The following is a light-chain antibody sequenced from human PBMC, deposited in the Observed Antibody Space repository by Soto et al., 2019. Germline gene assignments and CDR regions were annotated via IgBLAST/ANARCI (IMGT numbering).Light chain of an antibody. CDR1: QSVLYSSNNKNY. CDR2: WAS. Sequence: DIVMTQSPDSLAVSLGERATINCKSSQSVLYSSNNKNYLAWYQHKPGQPPKLLIYWASTRESGVPDRFSGSGSGTDFTLTISSLQAEDGAVYYCQQYYSTHWTFGQGTKVEIK. J-gene: IGKJ1*01. V-gene: IGKV4-1*01. CDR3: QQYYSTHWT.